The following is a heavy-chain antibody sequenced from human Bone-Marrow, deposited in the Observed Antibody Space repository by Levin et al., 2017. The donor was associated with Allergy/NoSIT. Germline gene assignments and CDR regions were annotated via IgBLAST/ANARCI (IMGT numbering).Heavy chain of an antibody. V-gene: IGHV3-30-3*01. Sequence: PGGSLRLSCAASGFTFSSYAMHWFRQAPGKGLEWVAVISYDGSTTYYADSVKGRFTISRDNSKNTLYVQMNSLRPEDTAVNYCARADSSAYPDYWGQGTLVTVSS. D-gene: IGHD3-22*01. CDR3: ARADSSAYPDY. CDR2: ISYDGSTT. J-gene: IGHJ4*02. CDR1: GFTFSSYA.